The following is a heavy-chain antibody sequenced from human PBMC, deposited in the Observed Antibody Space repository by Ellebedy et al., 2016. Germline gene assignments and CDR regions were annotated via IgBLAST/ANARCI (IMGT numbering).Heavy chain of an antibody. CDR3: ARTRAFPNHLDAFDI. CDR1: GFTFSRYF. CDR2: ISISSSYI. Sequence: GGSLRLXXAASGFTFSRYFMNWVRQAPGKGLEWVSSISISSSYIYYVDSMKGRFTISRDNAKNLLYLQMNSLRAEDTAVYYCARTRAFPNHLDAFDIWGQGTMVTVSS. D-gene: IGHD2/OR15-2a*01. J-gene: IGHJ3*02. V-gene: IGHV3-21*01.